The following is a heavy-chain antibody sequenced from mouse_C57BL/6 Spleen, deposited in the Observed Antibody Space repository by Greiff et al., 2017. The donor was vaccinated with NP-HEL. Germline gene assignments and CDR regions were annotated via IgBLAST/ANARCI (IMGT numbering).Heavy chain of an antibody. Sequence: EVQLQQSGPELVKPGASVKISCKASGYTFTDYYMNWVKQSHGKSLEWIGDINPNNGGTSYNQKFKGKATLTVDKSSSTAYMELRSLTSEDSAVYYCARGELGGYWGQGTTLTVSS. V-gene: IGHV1-26*01. CDR2: INPNNGGT. CDR1: GYTFTDYY. CDR3: ARGELGGY. J-gene: IGHJ2*01. D-gene: IGHD4-1*01.